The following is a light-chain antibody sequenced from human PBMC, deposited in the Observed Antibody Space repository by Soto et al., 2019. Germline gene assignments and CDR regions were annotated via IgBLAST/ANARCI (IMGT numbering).Light chain of an antibody. Sequence: EIVMTQSPATLSVSPGERATLSCRASQNISSNLVWYQQKPGQAPRLLIYGASTRATGIPDRLSGSGSGTEFTLTISSLQSEEFAVYSCQQYNNWLTFGGGTKVEIK. CDR3: QQYNNWLT. CDR1: QNISSN. V-gene: IGKV3-15*01. CDR2: GAS. J-gene: IGKJ4*01.